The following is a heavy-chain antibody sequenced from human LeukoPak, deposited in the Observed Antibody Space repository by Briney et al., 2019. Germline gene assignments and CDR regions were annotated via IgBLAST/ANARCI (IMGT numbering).Heavy chain of an antibody. D-gene: IGHD7-27*01. CDR3: AKKGTVDKSFDY. V-gene: IGHV5-51*01. CDR1: GYSFTSYW. Sequence: GESLKISCKGSGYSFTSYWIGWGRQMPGKGLEGMGIIYSGDCDTRYRTSVQGGVTISADKSIRTADVQWSSLKDSDTAMYYCAKKGTVDKSFDYWGQGTLVSVCS. CDR2: IYSGDCDT. J-gene: IGHJ4*02.